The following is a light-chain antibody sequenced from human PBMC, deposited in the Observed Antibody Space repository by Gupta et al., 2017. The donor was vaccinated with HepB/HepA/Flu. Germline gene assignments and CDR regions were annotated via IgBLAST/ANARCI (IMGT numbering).Light chain of an antibody. V-gene: IGKV1-16*01. Sequence: DIQMTQSPSSLSASIGDRITITCRASQGISNSLAWFQHKPGKAPKSLIHTASTFQSAVPSRFSRRGFPTALSRMMMSLMPKDIAIYYSRDENTSAPTFQQASKAE. J-gene: IGKJ1*01. CDR1: QGISNS. CDR3: RDENTSAPT. CDR2: TAS.